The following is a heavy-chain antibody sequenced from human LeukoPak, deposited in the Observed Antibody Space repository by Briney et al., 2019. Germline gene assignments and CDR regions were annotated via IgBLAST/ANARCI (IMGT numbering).Heavy chain of an antibody. CDR3: ARDPSGSKYYDILAYYFDY. CDR2: ISSSGSNI. Sequence: GGSLRLSCAASGFTFSDYYMSWIRQAPGKGLEWVSYISSSGSNIYYADSVKGRFTISRDNAKNSLYLQMNSLRAEDTAVYYCARDPSGSKYYDILAYYFDYWGQGTLVTVSS. V-gene: IGHV3-11*01. J-gene: IGHJ4*02. CDR1: GFTFSDYY. D-gene: IGHD3-9*01.